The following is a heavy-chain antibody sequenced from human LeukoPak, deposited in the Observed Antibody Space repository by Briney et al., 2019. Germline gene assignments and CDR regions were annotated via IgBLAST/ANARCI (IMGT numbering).Heavy chain of an antibody. CDR1: GYTFTSNY. CDR2: ISPSGGST. CDR3: ASLNYDSSGYYFDY. V-gene: IGHV1-46*01. Sequence: ASVKVSCKAFGYTFTSNYMHWVRQAPGQGPEWMGVISPSGGSTTYAQKFQGRVTLTRDMSTSTVYMELSSLRSEDTAVYYCASLNYDSSGYYFDYWGQGTLVTVSS. D-gene: IGHD3-22*01. J-gene: IGHJ4*02.